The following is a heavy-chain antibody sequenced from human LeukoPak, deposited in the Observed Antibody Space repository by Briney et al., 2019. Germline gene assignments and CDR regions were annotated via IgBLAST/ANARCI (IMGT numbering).Heavy chain of an antibody. J-gene: IGHJ4*02. D-gene: IGHD6-19*01. V-gene: IGHV1-18*01. Sequence: ASVTVSCKASGYTFTSYVISWVRQAPGQGLEWMGWMSAYNGNTNYAQKLQGRVTMTTNTSTRTAYMELRSLRSDDTAVYYCARDTSVAVAGPAVYWGEGNLVTVSS. CDR3: ARDTSVAVAGPAVY. CDR1: GYTFTSYV. CDR2: MSAYNGNT.